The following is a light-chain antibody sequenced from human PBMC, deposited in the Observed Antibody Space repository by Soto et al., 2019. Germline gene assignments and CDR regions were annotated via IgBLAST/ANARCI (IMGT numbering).Light chain of an antibody. CDR2: ELT. Sequence: QSVVTQPDSVSGSPGQSITISCTGTDSDIGRYNHVSWYQQYPGKAPKLIIYELTDRPSGVSNRFSGSKSGNTASLTIAGLQAEDEADYYCSTFGGSGVFGTGTQLTVL. CDR1: DSDIGRYNH. CDR3: STFGGSGV. J-gene: IGLJ1*01. V-gene: IGLV2-14*03.